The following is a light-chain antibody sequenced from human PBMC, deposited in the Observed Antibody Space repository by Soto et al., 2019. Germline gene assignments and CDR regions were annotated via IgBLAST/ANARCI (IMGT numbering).Light chain of an antibody. V-gene: IGKV3D-15*01. CDR1: QSVGRN. Sequence: ETVMTQSPGTLSVSPGGRATLSCRASQSVGRNLAWFQQKPGQAPRLLIYGASTRATGTPARFSGSGSGTEFTLTISSLQSEDFAVYYCQQYINWPPWTFGQGTKVEIK. CDR2: GAS. J-gene: IGKJ1*01. CDR3: QQYINWPPWT.